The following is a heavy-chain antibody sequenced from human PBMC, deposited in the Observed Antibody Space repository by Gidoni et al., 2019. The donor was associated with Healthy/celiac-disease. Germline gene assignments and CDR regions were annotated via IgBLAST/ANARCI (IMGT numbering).Heavy chain of an antibody. CDR3: AKGYFEWLVPLLGY. V-gene: IGHV3-23*01. J-gene: IGHJ4*02. D-gene: IGHD3-9*01. CDR1: GFTFSSYA. Sequence: EVQLLESGGRLVQPGGSLRLSCAASGFTFSSYAMSWVRQAPGKGLEWGSAISGSGGSTYYADSVKGRFNISRDNSKNTLYLQMNSLRAEDTAVYYCAKGYFEWLVPLLGYWGQGTLVTVSS. CDR2: ISGSGGST.